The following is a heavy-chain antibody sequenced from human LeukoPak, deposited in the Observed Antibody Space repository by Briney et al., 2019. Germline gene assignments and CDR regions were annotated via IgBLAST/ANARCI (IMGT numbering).Heavy chain of an antibody. CDR1: GFTFSDYY. J-gene: IGHJ4*02. V-gene: IGHV3-9*01. D-gene: IGHD3-22*01. CDR3: AKAASLNFNYYDSSGYFE. Sequence: GGSLRLSCAASGFTFSDYYMSWVRQAPGKGLEWVSGISWNSGSIGYADSVKGRFTISRDNAKNSLYLQMNSLRAEDTALYYCAKAASLNFNYYDSSGYFEWGQGTLVTVSS. CDR2: ISWNSGSI.